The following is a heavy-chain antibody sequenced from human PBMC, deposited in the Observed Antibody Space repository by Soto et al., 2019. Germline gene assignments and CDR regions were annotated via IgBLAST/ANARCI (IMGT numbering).Heavy chain of an antibody. CDR3: ATLRGLGEVSPYFDY. CDR1: YASINNYH. D-gene: IGHD3-10*01. J-gene: IGHJ4*02. V-gene: IGHV4-59*08. Sequence: QVQLQESGPGLLKPSETLSLTCTVSYASINNYHWTWIRQPPGKGLEWIAYIYYTGTTHFNPSLRGRVTISRDTSKNQFSLKLRSVTAADTAVYYCATLRGLGEVSPYFDYWGQGLRVTVSS. CDR2: IYYTGTT.